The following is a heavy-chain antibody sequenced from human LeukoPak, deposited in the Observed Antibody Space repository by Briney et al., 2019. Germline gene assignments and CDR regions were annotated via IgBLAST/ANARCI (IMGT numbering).Heavy chain of an antibody. CDR3: AKTRNGYTTEYLQH. J-gene: IGHJ1*01. CDR2: ISSPGGNT. D-gene: IGHD2-2*02. V-gene: IGHV3-23*01. Sequence: GGFLRLSCTSSGFILSSFAMSWVRQPPGKGLEWVSSISSPGGNTYYADSVKGRFTISRDNSNNLVYLQMNSLRAEDTAVYYCAKTRNGYTTEYLQHWGQGTLVTVSS. CDR1: GFILSSFA.